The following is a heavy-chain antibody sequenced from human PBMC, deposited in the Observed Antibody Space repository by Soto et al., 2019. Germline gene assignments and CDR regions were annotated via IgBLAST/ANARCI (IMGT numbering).Heavy chain of an antibody. Sequence: QVQLVESGGGSVKPGGSLRLSCAASGFTFSDYYMSWIRQAPGKGLEWVSYISSGGFITYYADSVKGRFTISRDNSKNTLYLQMNSLRAEDTAVYYCAKDAVVVVAANFDYWGQGTLVTVSS. J-gene: IGHJ4*02. V-gene: IGHV3-11*01. D-gene: IGHD2-15*01. CDR2: ISSGGFIT. CDR1: GFTFSDYY. CDR3: AKDAVVVVAANFDY.